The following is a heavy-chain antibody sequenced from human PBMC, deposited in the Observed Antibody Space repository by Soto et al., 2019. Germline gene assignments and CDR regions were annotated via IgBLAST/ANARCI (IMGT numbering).Heavy chain of an antibody. J-gene: IGHJ5*02. CDR1: GFTFSSYG. CDR2: IWYDGSNK. Sequence: GGSLRLSCAASGFTFSSYGMHWVRQAPGKGLEWVAVIWYDGSNKYYADSVKGRFTISRDNSKNTLYLQMNSLRAEDTAVYYCARGGEMTTVVTSWFDPWGQGTLVTVSS. CDR3: ARGGEMTTVVTSWFDP. D-gene: IGHD4-17*01. V-gene: IGHV3-33*01.